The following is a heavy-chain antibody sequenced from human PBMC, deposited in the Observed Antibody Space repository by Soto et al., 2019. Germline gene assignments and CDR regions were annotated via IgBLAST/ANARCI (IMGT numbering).Heavy chain of an antibody. CDR1: GFTFSSYW. CDR3: VRSDWFDP. Sequence: EVQLVESGGGLVQPGGSLRLSCTASGFTFSSYWMHWVRQAPGQGLVWVSRIMSDGSITAYADSVKGRFAISRDNARNKLYLQMNSLRAEDTAVYYCVRSDWFDPWGQGTLVTVSS. V-gene: IGHV3-74*01. CDR2: IMSDGSIT. J-gene: IGHJ5*02.